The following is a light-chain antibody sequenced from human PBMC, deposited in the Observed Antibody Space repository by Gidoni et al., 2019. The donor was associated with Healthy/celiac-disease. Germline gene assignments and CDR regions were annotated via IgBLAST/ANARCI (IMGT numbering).Light chain of an antibody. CDR3: QQRSNWPRIT. CDR1: QSVSSY. V-gene: IGKV3-11*01. J-gene: IGKJ3*01. Sequence: EIVLTQPPATLSLSPGERATLSCRASQSVSSYLAWYQQKPGQAPRLLIYDASNRATGIPARFSGSGSGTDFTLTISSREPEDFAVYYCQQRSNWPRITFGPGTKVDIK. CDR2: DAS.